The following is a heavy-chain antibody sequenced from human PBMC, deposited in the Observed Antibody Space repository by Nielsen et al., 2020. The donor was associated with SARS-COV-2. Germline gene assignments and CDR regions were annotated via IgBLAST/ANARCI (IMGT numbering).Heavy chain of an antibody. CDR2: IWSDGSNK. CDR1: GLTFNSFD. V-gene: IGHV3-33*01. Sequence: GGSLRLSCAASGLTFNSFDMHWVRQAPGSGLEWVAVIWSDGSNKYYADSVKGRFTISRDNSKNTLYLQMNSLRAEDTAVYYCARDMRLSDDSDVWGKGTTVTVSS. CDR3: ARDMRLSDDSDV. D-gene: IGHD3-22*01. J-gene: IGHJ6*04.